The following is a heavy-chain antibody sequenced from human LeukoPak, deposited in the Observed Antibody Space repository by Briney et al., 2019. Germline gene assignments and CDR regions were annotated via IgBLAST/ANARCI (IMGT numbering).Heavy chain of an antibody. J-gene: IGHJ5*02. Sequence: GGSLRLSCAASGFTFSSYSMNWVRQAPGKGLEWVSSISSSSSYIYYADSVKGRFTISRDNAKNSLYLQMNSLRAEDTAVYYCARDARQSHDYGAPRGWFDPWGQGTLVTVSS. V-gene: IGHV3-21*04. D-gene: IGHD4-17*01. CDR2: ISSSSSYI. CDR1: GFTFSSYS. CDR3: ARDARQSHDYGAPRGWFDP.